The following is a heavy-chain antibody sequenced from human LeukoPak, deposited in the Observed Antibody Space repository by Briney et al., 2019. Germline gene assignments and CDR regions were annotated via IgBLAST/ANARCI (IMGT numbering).Heavy chain of an antibody. CDR1: GGSFSGYY. J-gene: IGHJ4*02. CDR2: INHSGST. Sequence: SETLSLTCAVYGGSFSGYYWSWIRQPPGKGLEWIGEINHSGSTNYNLSLKSRVTISVDTSKNQFSLKLSSETAAGTAVYYCARGRVQYPILDYWGQGTLVTVSS. D-gene: IGHD2/OR15-2a*01. CDR3: ARGRVQYPILDY. V-gene: IGHV4-34*01.